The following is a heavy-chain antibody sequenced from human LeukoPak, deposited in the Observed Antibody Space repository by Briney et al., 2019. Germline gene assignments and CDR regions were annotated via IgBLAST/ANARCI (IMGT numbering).Heavy chain of an antibody. Sequence: GESLKISCQGSGSNFPIYWIGWVRQLPGQGREGMGIIYPDDSNTIYGPSFQGQVTISTDKSINTAYLEWSSLKASDTAIYYCARQGAAGKYYYYYMDVWGKGTTVTVSS. D-gene: IGHD6-13*01. CDR3: ARQGAAGKYYYYYMDV. CDR2: IYPDDSNT. CDR1: GSNFPIYW. J-gene: IGHJ6*03. V-gene: IGHV5-51*01.